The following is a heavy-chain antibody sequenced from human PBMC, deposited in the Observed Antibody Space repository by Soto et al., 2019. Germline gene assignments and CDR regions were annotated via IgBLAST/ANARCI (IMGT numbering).Heavy chain of an antibody. CDR1: GGTFSSYA. Sequence: SVKVSCKASGGTFSSYAISWVRQAPGQGLEWMGGIIPIFGTANYAQKFQGRVTITADESTSTAYMELSSLRSEDTAVYYCARSGRAVAGTEGAFDIWGQGTMVTV. V-gene: IGHV1-69*13. CDR2: IIPIFGTA. J-gene: IGHJ3*02. D-gene: IGHD6-19*01. CDR3: ARSGRAVAGTEGAFDI.